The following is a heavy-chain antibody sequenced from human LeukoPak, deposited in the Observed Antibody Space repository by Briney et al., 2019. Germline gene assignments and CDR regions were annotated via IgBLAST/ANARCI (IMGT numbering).Heavy chain of an antibody. Sequence: SETLSLTCTVSGCSISSSSYYWGWIRQAPGKGLEWVGSSYYSGRTYYDPSIKCPVSIVVDTSKTQFTLKLTSLTAADTAVYYCARLSRADFQGGSYYGSRRDYFDYWGQGTLVTVSS. CDR3: ARLSRADFQGGSYYGSRRDYFDY. D-gene: IGHD1-26*01. CDR1: GCSISSSSYY. J-gene: IGHJ4*02. CDR2: SYYSGRT. V-gene: IGHV4-39*01.